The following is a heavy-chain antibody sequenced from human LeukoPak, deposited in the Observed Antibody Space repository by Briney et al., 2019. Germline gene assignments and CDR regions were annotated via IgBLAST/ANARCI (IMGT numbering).Heavy chain of an antibody. Sequence: PSETLSLTCTVSGGSISSYYWSWIRQPPGKGLEWIGYIYYSGSTNYNPSLKSRVTISVDTSKNQFSLKLSSVTAADTAVYYCARGRFTVVTSDYWYFDLWGRGTLVTVSS. D-gene: IGHD4-23*01. V-gene: IGHV4-59*12. J-gene: IGHJ2*01. CDR3: ARGRFTVVTSDYWYFDL. CDR2: IYYSGST. CDR1: GGSISSYY.